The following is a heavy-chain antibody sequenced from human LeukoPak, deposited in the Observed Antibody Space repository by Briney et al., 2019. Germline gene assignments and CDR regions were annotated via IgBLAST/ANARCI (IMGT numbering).Heavy chain of an antibody. Sequence: GGSLRPSCAASGFTVSNNYMSWVRQAPGKGLEWVSVIYSGGSTYYADSVKGRFTISRDNSKNTLYLQMNSLRAEDTAVYYCARATIFGVVPGDYWGQGTLVTVSS. J-gene: IGHJ4*02. CDR3: ARATIFGVVPGDY. CDR2: IYSGGST. CDR1: GFTVSNNY. V-gene: IGHV3-53*01. D-gene: IGHD3-3*01.